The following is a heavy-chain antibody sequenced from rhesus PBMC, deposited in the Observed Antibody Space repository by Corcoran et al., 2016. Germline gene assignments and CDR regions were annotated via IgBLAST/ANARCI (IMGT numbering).Heavy chain of an antibody. CDR2: FYWDDDK. V-gene: IGHV2-174*01. Sequence: QVTLKESGPALVKPTQTLTLTCTFSGFSLTTSGMGVGWIRQPPGKALEWLALFYWDDDKRYSTSLKSRLTISKYTSKTQVVLTMTNMDPVDTSTYYCARGGYFDYWGQGVLVTVSS. CDR3: ARGGYFDY. CDR1: GFSLTTSGMG. J-gene: IGHJ4*01.